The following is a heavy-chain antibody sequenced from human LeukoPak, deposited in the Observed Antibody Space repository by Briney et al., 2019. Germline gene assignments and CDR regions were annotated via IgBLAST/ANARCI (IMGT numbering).Heavy chain of an antibody. CDR1: GGSISSYY. J-gene: IGHJ2*01. V-gene: IGHV4-59*01. Sequence: PSETLSLTCTVSGGSISSYYWSWIRQPPGKGLEWIGYIYYSGSTNYNPSLKSRVTISVDTSKNQFSPKLSSVTAADTAVYYCARALRYYDSSGYYRSYWYFDLWGRGTLVTVSS. CDR3: ARALRYYDSSGYYRSYWYFDL. CDR2: IYYSGST. D-gene: IGHD3-22*01.